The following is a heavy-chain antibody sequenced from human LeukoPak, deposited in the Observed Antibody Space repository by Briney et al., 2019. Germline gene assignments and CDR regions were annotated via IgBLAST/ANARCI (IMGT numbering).Heavy chain of an antibody. CDR2: ISRDGTDK. J-gene: IGHJ4*02. V-gene: IGHV3-30*04. D-gene: IGHD3-9*01. CDR3: ARGGERFFDGTDY. CDR1: GFTFSNYA. Sequence: AGGSLRLSCAASGFTFSNYAMHWVRQAPGEGLEWVAVISRDGTDKYCADSVKGRFTISRDNSKNTLYLQMNGLRSEDTAIYYCARGGERFFDGTDYWGQGTLVTVSS.